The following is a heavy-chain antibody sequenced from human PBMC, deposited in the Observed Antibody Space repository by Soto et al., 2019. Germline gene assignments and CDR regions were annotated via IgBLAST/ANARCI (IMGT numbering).Heavy chain of an antibody. V-gene: IGHV4-59*01. J-gene: IGHJ5*02. CDR1: GGSISSYY. Sequence: NPSETLSLTCTVSGGSISSYYWSWIRQPPGKGLEWIGYIYYSGSTNYNPSLKSRVTISVDTSKNQFSLKLSSVTAADTAVYYCARGDGDVVRGVIDWFDPWGQGTLVTVSS. D-gene: IGHD3-10*01. CDR3: ARGDGDVVRGVIDWFDP. CDR2: IYYSGST.